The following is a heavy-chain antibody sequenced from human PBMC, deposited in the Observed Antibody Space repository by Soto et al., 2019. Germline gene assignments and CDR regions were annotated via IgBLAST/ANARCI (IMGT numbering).Heavy chain of an antibody. CDR3: ASPITVTTWAIDY. J-gene: IGHJ4*02. V-gene: IGHV1-46*01. CDR1: GYTFTSYY. CDR2: INTSGGST. Sequence: QVQLVQSGAEVKKPGASVKVSCKASGYTFTSYYMHWVRQAPGQGLELMGIINTSGGSTGYAQKFQGRVTMTRDTSTSTAYMELSSLRSEDTAVYYCASPITVTTWAIDYWGQGTLVTVSS. D-gene: IGHD4-17*01.